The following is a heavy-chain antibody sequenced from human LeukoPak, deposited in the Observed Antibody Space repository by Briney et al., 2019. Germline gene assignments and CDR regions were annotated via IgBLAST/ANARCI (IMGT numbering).Heavy chain of an antibody. J-gene: IGHJ4*02. Sequence: SETLSLTCAVYGGSFSGYYWSWIRQPPGEGLEWIGEINHSGSTNYNPSLKSRVTISVDTSRNQFSLKLSSVTAADTAVYYCARDSFTYYYDGSGWYFDYWGQGTLVTVSS. CDR1: GGSFSGYY. CDR3: ARDSFTYYYDGSGWYFDY. D-gene: IGHD3-22*01. V-gene: IGHV4-34*01. CDR2: INHSGST.